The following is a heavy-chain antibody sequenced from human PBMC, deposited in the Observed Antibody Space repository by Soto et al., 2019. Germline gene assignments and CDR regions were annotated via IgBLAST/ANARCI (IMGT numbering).Heavy chain of an antibody. CDR2: IWYDGNTK. Sequence: QIQLVESGGGVVQPGRSLRLSCTASGFTFNSYGFNWVRQAPGKGLEWVAVIWYDGNTKYYADSVKGRFTISRDNLRSTVYLKMNSLTAEDTAVYYCARPLVAPVAGPYYYGMEVWGQGTTVTVSS. CDR1: GFTFNSYG. J-gene: IGHJ6*02. CDR3: ARPLVAPVAGPYYYGMEV. V-gene: IGHV3-33*01. D-gene: IGHD6-19*01.